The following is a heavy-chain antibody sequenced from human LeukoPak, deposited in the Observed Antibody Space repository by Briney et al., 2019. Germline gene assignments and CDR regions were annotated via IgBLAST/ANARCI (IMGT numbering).Heavy chain of an antibody. CDR3: ATSTAAAGTD. CDR2: IKQDGSEK. J-gene: IGHJ4*02. CDR1: GFTFSNLW. Sequence: GGSLRLSCEASGFTFSNLWMSWVRQAPGKGLKWVANIKQDGSEKYYVDSVKGRFTIFRDNAQNSLYLQMNSLRAEDTAIYYCATSTAAAGTDWGQGTLVTVSS. V-gene: IGHV3-7*03. D-gene: IGHD6-13*01.